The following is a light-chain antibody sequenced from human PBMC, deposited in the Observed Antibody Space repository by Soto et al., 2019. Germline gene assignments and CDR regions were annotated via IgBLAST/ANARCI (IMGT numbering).Light chain of an antibody. V-gene: IGKV3D-15*01. Sequence: EIVLTQSPGTLSLSPGEGATLACRASQSIPTTYVAWYQQKPGQAPRLLIYAISTRATGVPDRFSGSGSGTEFSLTISSLQSEDFAVYYCQQYEKWPITFGQGTRLEIK. CDR1: QSIPTTY. CDR3: QQYEKWPIT. CDR2: AIS. J-gene: IGKJ5*01.